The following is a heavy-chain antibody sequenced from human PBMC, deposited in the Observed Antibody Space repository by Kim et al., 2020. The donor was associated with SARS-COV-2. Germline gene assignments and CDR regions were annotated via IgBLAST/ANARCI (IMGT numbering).Heavy chain of an antibody. V-gene: IGHV3-23*01. Sequence: GGSLRLSCAASGFTFSSYAMSWVRQAPGKGLEWVSAIRGSGGSTYYADSVKGRFTISRDNSKNTLYLQMNSLRAEDTAVYYCAKSRLYGSGWYWGYYGMEVWGQGRTVTVSP. CDR3: AKSRLYGSGWYWGYYGMEV. J-gene: IGHJ6*01. CDR1: GFTFSSYA. D-gene: IGHD3-10*01. CDR2: IRGSGGST.